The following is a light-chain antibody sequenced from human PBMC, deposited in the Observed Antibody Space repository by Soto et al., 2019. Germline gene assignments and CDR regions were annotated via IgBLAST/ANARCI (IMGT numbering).Light chain of an antibody. CDR1: SSNIGAGYD. Sequence: QSVLTQPPSVSGAPGQRVTISCTGSSSNIGAGYDVHWYQQLPGTAPKLLIYGNSNRPSGVPDRFSGSKSGTSASLAITGLQAEDEADYYCQSYESSLSLVFGPGPNLT. J-gene: IGLJ1*01. CDR2: GNS. CDR3: QSYESSLSLV. V-gene: IGLV1-40*01.